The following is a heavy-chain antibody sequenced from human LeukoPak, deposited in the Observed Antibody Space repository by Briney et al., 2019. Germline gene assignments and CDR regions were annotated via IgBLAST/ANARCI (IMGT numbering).Heavy chain of an antibody. J-gene: IGHJ4*02. CDR3: ARRDRVAGTIDY. Sequence: SETLSLTCTVPGGSISSSSYYWGWIRQPPGKGLEWIGSIYYSGSTYYNPSLKSRVTISVDTSKNQFTLKLSSVTAADTAVYYCARRDRVAGTIDYWGQGTLVIVSS. D-gene: IGHD6-19*01. CDR2: IYYSGST. V-gene: IGHV4-39*01. CDR1: GGSISSSSYY.